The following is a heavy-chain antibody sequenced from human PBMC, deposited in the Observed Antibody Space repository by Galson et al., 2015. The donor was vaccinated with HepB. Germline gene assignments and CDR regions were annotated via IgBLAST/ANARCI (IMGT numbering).Heavy chain of an antibody. V-gene: IGHV4-34*01. CDR3: ARGPTWLVSHLYPMDV. CDR1: GESFSGYN. CDR2: MTHSGST. J-gene: IGHJ6*02. Sequence: ETLSLTCAVYGESFSGYNWTWIRQPPGKGLEWIGEMTHSGSTNINPSPKSRLSMTADTSKNHFSLKLTSVTAADTAVYLCARGPTWLVSHLYPMDVWGQGTTVTVSS. D-gene: IGHD6-19*01.